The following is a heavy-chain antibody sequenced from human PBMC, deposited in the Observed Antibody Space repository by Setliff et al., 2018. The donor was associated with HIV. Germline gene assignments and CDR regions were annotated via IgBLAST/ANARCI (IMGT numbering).Heavy chain of an antibody. D-gene: IGHD6-19*01. V-gene: IGHV4-4*07. CDR3: AGDYAGSGRPFDY. CDR1: GGSISSYY. J-gene: IGHJ4*02. CDR2: FDSSGGT. Sequence: SETLSLTCTVSGGSISSYYWSWIRQPAGMGLAWIGRFDSSGGTDYNPSLKSRVTISKDTSKNQLSLKLTSVTAADTAVYFCAGDYAGSGRPFDYWGQGTLVTVSS.